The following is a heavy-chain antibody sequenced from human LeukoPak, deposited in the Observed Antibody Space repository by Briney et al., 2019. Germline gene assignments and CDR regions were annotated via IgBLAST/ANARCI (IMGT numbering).Heavy chain of an antibody. J-gene: IGHJ4*02. CDR1: GGSFSGYY. Sequence: ETSETLSLTCAVYGGSFSGYYWSWIRQPPGKGLEWIGEINNSGSTKYNSSLKSRVTISMDTSKNQYSLRLRSVTAADTAVYYCARGRSGTYYYGSGSYDNTRRPNYYFDYWGQGTLVTVSS. V-gene: IGHV4-34*01. D-gene: IGHD3-10*01. CDR2: INNSGST. CDR3: ARGRSGTYYYGSGSYDNTRRPNYYFDY.